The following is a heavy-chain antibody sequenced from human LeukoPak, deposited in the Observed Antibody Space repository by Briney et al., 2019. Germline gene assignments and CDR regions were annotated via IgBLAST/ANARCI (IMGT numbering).Heavy chain of an antibody. Sequence: NTSETLSLTCTVSGGSISSYYWSWIRQPPGKGLEWIGYIYYSGSTNYNPSLKSRVTISVDTSKNQFSLKLSSVTAADTAVYYCARGRYCSSTSCCPYYFDYWGQGTLVTVSS. V-gene: IGHV4-59*12. CDR1: GGSISSYY. D-gene: IGHD2-2*01. CDR2: IYYSGST. CDR3: ARGRYCSSTSCCPYYFDY. J-gene: IGHJ4*02.